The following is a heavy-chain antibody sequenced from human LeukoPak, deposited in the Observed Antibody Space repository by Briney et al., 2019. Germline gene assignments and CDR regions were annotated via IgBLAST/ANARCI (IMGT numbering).Heavy chain of an antibody. CDR1: GGSISSYY. CDR3: ARATSGRYRYYYYGMDV. V-gene: IGHV4-59*01. D-gene: IGHD1-26*01. CDR2: IYYSGST. J-gene: IGHJ6*02. Sequence: PSETLSLTCTVSGGSISSYYWSWIRQPPGKGLEWIGYIYYSGSTNYNPSLKSRVTISVDTSKNQFSLKLSSVTAADTAVYYCARATSGRYRYYYYGMDVWGQGTTVTVSS.